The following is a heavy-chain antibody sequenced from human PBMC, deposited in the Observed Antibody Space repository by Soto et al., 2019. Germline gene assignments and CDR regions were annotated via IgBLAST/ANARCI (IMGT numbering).Heavy chain of an antibody. CDR2: INKDGSKI. D-gene: IGHD6-13*01. Sequence: EVQLVESGGDLVQPGGALRLSCAASGFSFASSWMTWVRQAPGKGLERVANINKDGSKINYLDSVRDRFTVSRDNAKNSLYLEMNTLRAEDTALYYCARDVSPGSSSLYLDAFDIWDQGTMVTVSS. CDR3: ARDVSPGSSSLYLDAFDI. J-gene: IGHJ3*02. V-gene: IGHV3-7*05. CDR1: GFSFASSW.